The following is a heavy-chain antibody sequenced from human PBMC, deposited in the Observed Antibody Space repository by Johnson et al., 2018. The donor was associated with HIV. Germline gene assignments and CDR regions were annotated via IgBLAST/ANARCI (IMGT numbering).Heavy chain of an antibody. CDR2: ISYDGSNR. J-gene: IGHJ3*02. Sequence: VQLVESGGGLVQPGRSLRLSCAASGFTFDDYAMHWVRQAPGKGLEWVAVISYDGSNRFYADSVKGRFTISRDNSKNTLYLQMGSLRAEDMAVYYCARGITGNRGDAFDIWGQGTMVTVSS. CDR3: ARGITGNRGDAFDI. CDR1: GFTFDDYA. V-gene: IGHV3-30*14. D-gene: IGHD1-20*01.